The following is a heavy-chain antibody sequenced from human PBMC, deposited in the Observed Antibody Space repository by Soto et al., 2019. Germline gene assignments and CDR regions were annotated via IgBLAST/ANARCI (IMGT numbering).Heavy chain of an antibody. J-gene: IGHJ5*02. CDR3: AREGSSSPDWFDP. D-gene: IGHD6-13*01. CDR1: GFTFSSYS. CDR2: ISSSSSYI. V-gene: IGHV3-21*01. Sequence: EVQLVESGGGLVKPGGSLRLSCAASGFTFSSYSMNWVRQAPGKGLEWVSSISSSSSYIYYADSVKGRFTISRDNAKNSLYLQMNSRRAEDTAVYYCAREGSSSPDWFDPWGQGTLVTVCS.